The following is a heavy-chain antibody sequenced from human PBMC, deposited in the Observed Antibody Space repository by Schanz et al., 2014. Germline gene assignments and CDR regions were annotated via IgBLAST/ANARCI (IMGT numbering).Heavy chain of an antibody. CDR2: ISAYNGHT. Sequence: QVQLVQSGAEVKKPGASVKVSCKASGYTFTSDSMHWVRQAPGQGLEWMGWISAYNGHTDYAQKLQGRVTLTTDTSTSTAYMELRNLRSDDTAVYYCARAKRFGDMDVWGKGTPVTVSS. J-gene: IGHJ6*04. CDR1: GYTFTSDS. CDR3: ARAKRFGDMDV. V-gene: IGHV1-18*04. D-gene: IGHD3-10*01.